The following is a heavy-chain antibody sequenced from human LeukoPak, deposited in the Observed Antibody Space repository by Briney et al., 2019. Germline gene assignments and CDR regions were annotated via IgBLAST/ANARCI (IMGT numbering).Heavy chain of an antibody. Sequence: ASVKVSCKASGYTFTGSYIHWVRQAPGQGLEWMGWINPNSGGTNYAQKFQGRVTMTRDTSISTAYMELSRLRSDDTAVYFCARRCDTSSYYTYYFDYWGQGTLVTVSS. CDR3: ARRCDTSSYYTYYFDY. V-gene: IGHV1-2*02. CDR2: INPNSGGT. J-gene: IGHJ4*02. CDR1: GYTFTGSY. D-gene: IGHD3-22*01.